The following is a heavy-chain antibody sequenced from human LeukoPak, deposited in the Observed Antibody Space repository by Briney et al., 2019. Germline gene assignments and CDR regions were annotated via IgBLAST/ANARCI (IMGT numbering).Heavy chain of an antibody. Sequence: GGSLRLSCAASGFTFSSYWMHSVRQAPGKGLVWVSRINTDGSSTSYADSVKGRFTISRDNAKNTLYLQMNSLRAEDTAVYYCAKEGVRNIVVADIPFDYWGQGTLVTASS. J-gene: IGHJ4*02. CDR2: INTDGSST. D-gene: IGHD6-19*01. CDR3: AKEGVRNIVVADIPFDY. CDR1: GFTFSSYW. V-gene: IGHV3-74*01.